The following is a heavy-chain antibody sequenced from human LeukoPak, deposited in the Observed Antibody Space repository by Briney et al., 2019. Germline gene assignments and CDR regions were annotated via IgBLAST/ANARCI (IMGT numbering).Heavy chain of an antibody. CDR2: VSDSGIS. V-gene: IGHV4-59*12. CDR1: GGSISNCY. D-gene: IGHD1-26*01. J-gene: IGHJ4*02. Sequence: PSETLSLACTFSGGSISNCYWTWIRQSPGKGLEWIGYVSDSGISNCDVSLKSRVTISIDKSKNQFSLRLSSVTAADTAVYYCARRVGISKKYYFDYWGQGTLVTVSS. CDR3: ARRVGISKKYYFDY.